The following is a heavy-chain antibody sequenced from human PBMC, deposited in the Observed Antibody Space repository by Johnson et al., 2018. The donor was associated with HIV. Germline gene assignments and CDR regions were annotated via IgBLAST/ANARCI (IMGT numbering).Heavy chain of an antibody. J-gene: IGHJ3*02. D-gene: IGHD6-19*01. CDR1: GFTFSSYG. CDR3: ARDSPKQWQGVDAFDI. V-gene: IGHV3-30*02. Sequence: QVQLVESGGGVVQPGGSLRLSCAASGFTFSSYGMHWVRQAPGKGLEWVAFIRYAGSNKYYADSVKGRFTISRDNSKNTLYRQMNSLRAEDTAVYYCARDSPKQWQGVDAFDIWGQGTMVTVSS. CDR2: IRYAGSNK.